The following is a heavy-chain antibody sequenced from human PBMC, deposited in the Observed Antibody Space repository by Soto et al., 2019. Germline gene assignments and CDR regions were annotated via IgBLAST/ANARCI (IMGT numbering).Heavy chain of an antibody. CDR2: IYYSGST. Sequence: QVQLQESGPGLVKPSQTLSLTCTVSGGSISSGGYYWSWIRQHPGKGLEWIGYIYYSGSTYYNPCLMGRVTIAVDTSKNHFPLKLSSGTAADTAVYYCARGVTLVRGVIHSPYFDSWGQGALVTVSS. CDR3: ARGVTLVRGVIHSPYFDS. CDR1: GGSISSGGYY. J-gene: IGHJ4*02. D-gene: IGHD3-10*01. V-gene: IGHV4-31*03.